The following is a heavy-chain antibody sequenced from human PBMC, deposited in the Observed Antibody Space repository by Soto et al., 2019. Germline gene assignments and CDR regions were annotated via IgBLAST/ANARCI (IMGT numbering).Heavy chain of an antibody. D-gene: IGHD6-13*01. CDR3: TTDRGIAEAVIFAS. V-gene: IGHV3-23*01. J-gene: IGHJ4*02. Sequence: GGSLRLSCAASGFTFSSYAMRWVRQAPGKGLEWVSAISGSGDSTYYADSVKGRFTISRDNSKNTLSLQMDSLKTEDTALYYCTTDRGIAEAVIFASWGLGTLVTVSS. CDR2: ISGSGDST. CDR1: GFTFSSYA.